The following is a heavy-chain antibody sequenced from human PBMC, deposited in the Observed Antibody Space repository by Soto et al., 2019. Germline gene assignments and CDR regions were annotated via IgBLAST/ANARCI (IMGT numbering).Heavy chain of an antibody. J-gene: IGHJ6*02. CDR1: GFTFNDAW. CDR3: TTSDSAWDDYGMDF. D-gene: IGHD6-19*01. V-gene: IGHV3-15*01. Sequence: EVQLVESGGGLVKPGGSLRLSCAASGFTFNDAWMTWVRQAPGKGLEWVGRIKSNTDGVTADYAAPGKGRFTISRDDSENTVYLQMNSLKTEDTAVYYCTTSDSAWDDYGMDFWGHGTTVTVSS. CDR2: IKSNTDGVTA.